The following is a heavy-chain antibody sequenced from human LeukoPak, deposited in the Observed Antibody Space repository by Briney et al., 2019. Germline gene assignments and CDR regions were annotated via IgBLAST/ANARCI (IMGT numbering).Heavy chain of an antibody. CDR1: GGTFSSYA. J-gene: IGHJ3*02. D-gene: IGHD2-2*01. V-gene: IGHV1-69*06. CDR2: IIPIFGTA. CDR3: ARDPRGYCSSTSCPDAFDI. Sequence: SVKVSCKASGGTFSSYAISWVRQAPGQGLEWMGGIIPIFGTANYAQKFQGRVTITAGKSTSTAYMELSSLRSEDTAVYYCARDPRGYCSSTSCPDAFDIWGQGTMVTVSS.